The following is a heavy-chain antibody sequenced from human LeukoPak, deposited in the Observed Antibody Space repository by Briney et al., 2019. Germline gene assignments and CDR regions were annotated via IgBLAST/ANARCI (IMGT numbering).Heavy chain of an antibody. Sequence: GRSLRLSCAASGVTFSNYGMHWGRQAPGKGLEWGSVISYDGSNKYYADSVKGRFTISRDNSKNTLYLQMNSLRAEDTAVYSCAKEARLLWFGDRLENWGQGTLVTVSS. CDR3: AKEARLLWFGDRLEN. J-gene: IGHJ4*02. CDR1: GVTFSNYG. CDR2: ISYDGSNK. V-gene: IGHV3-30*18. D-gene: IGHD3-10*01.